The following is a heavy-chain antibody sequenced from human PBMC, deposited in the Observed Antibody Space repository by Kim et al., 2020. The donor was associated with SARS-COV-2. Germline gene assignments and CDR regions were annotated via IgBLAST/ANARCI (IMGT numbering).Heavy chain of an antibody. CDR2: IYYSGST. Sequence: SETLSLTCTVSGGSISSYYWSWIRQPPGKGLEWIGYIYYSGSTNYNPSLKSRVTISVDTSKNQFSLKLSSVTAADTAVYYCARGYCSSTSCYWSQERRPNWFDPLGQGTLVTVSS. CDR1: GGSISSYY. D-gene: IGHD2-2*01. V-gene: IGHV4-59*13. J-gene: IGHJ5*02. CDR3: ARGYCSSTSCYWSQERRPNWFDP.